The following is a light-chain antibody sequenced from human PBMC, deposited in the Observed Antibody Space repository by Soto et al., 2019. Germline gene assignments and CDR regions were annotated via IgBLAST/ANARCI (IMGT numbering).Light chain of an antibody. V-gene: IGLV2-11*01. Sequence: QAALPQPRSVSWSPGQAFTISCTGTSSDVGGYNYVSWYQQHPGKAPKLIIYDVNRRPSGVPDRFSGSKSGNTASLTISGLQAEDEADYYCCSYAGSYTYVFGTGTKVTVL. CDR2: DVN. J-gene: IGLJ1*01. CDR3: CSYAGSYTYV. CDR1: SSDVGGYNY.